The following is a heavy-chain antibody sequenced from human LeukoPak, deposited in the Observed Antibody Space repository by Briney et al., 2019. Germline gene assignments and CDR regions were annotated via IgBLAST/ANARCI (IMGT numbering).Heavy chain of an antibody. J-gene: IGHJ6*02. Sequence: GRSLRLSCAASGFTFSSYGMHWVRQAPGKGLEWVAVISYDGSNKYYADSVKGRFTISRDNSKNTLYLQMNSLRAEDTAVYYCARDSHYYDFWSGYLAPFYYYYGMDVWGQGTTVTVSS. D-gene: IGHD3-3*01. CDR3: ARDSHYYDFWSGYLAPFYYYYGMDV. CDR1: GFTFSSYG. CDR2: ISYDGSNK. V-gene: IGHV3-30*03.